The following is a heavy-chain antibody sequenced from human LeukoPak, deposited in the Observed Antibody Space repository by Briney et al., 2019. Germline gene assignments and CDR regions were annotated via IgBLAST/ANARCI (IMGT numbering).Heavy chain of an antibody. Sequence: SQTLSLTCTVSGGSFSSGGYYWSWIRQHPGKGLEWIGYIYYSGSTYYNPSLKSRVTISVDTSKNQFSLKLSSVTAADTAVYYCARDRVTEYNYFDYWGQGTLVTVSS. D-gene: IGHD6-6*01. CDR2: IYYSGST. J-gene: IGHJ4*02. V-gene: IGHV4-31*03. CDR3: ARDRVTEYNYFDY. CDR1: GGSFSSGGYY.